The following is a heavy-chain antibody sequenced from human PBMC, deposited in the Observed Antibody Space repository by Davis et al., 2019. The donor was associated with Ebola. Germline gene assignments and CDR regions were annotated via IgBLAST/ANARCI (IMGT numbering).Heavy chain of an antibody. V-gene: IGHV1-69*02. CDR1: EGTFTRYN. CDR2: IIPLFDIT. CDR3: ARSWGDY. D-gene: IGHD3-16*01. Sequence: AASVKVSCKASEGTFTRYNITWVRQAPGQGLEWMGRIIPLFDITTYAQKFQGRVTMTADKSTSTVFMELSSLRSDDTAVYYCARSWGDYWGQGTLVTVSS. J-gene: IGHJ4*02.